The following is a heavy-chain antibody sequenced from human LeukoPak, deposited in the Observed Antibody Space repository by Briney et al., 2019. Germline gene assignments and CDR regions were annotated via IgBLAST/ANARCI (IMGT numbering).Heavy chain of an antibody. CDR1: GSTFSSYA. Sequence: PGGSLRLSCAASGSTFSSYAMSWVRQAPGKGLEWVAVIWYDGSNKYYADSVKGRFTISRDNSKNTLFLQMNSLRAEDTAVYCCARDPDDYGDYSYFDYWGQGTLVTVSS. V-gene: IGHV3-33*08. J-gene: IGHJ4*02. D-gene: IGHD4-17*01. CDR2: IWYDGSNK. CDR3: ARDPDDYGDYSYFDY.